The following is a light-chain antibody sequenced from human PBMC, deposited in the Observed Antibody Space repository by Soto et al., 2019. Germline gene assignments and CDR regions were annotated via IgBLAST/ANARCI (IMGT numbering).Light chain of an antibody. Sequence: EVVLTQSPASLSLSPGESATLSCRTNQSVSSSYLAWYQQKPGQAPRLLIYGASFKATGIPDRFSGSGFGTDFTLSISRLEPEDFAVYYCQQYRTLPLTFGGGTRVESK. CDR2: GAS. CDR1: QSVSSSY. V-gene: IGKV3-20*01. CDR3: QQYRTLPLT. J-gene: IGKJ4*01.